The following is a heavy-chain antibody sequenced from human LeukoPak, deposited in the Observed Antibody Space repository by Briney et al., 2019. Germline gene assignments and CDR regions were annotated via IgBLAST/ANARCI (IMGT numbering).Heavy chain of an antibody. CDR1: GGTFSSYA. J-gene: IGHJ4*02. D-gene: IGHD6-19*01. Sequence: GASVKVSCKASGGTFSSYAISWVRQAPGQGLEWMGRIIPILVIANYAQKFQGRVTITADKSTITAYMELSTLRSEDTAVYYCARVGDSSGGSYWGQGTLVTVSS. CDR3: ARVGDSSGGSY. CDR2: IIPILVIA. V-gene: IGHV1-69*04.